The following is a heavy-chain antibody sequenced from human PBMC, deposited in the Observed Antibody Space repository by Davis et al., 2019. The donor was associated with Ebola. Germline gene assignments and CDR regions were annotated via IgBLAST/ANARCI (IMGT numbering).Heavy chain of an antibody. CDR1: GFTFSSYS. D-gene: IGHD3-3*01. Sequence: PGGSLRLSCAASGFTFSSYSMNWVRQAPGKGLEWVSSISSSSSYIYYADSVKGRFTISRDNAKNSLYLQMNSLRAEDTAVYYCARGSLKGYDCWSGENWYYFDYWGQGTLVTVSS. CDR3: ARGSLKGYDCWSGENWYYFDY. CDR2: ISSSSSYI. J-gene: IGHJ4*02. V-gene: IGHV3-21*01.